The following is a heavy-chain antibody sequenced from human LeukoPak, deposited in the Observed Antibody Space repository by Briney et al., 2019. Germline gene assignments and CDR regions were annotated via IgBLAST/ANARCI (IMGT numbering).Heavy chain of an antibody. Sequence: GESLKISCKGSGYSFTSYWIGWVRQMPGKGLEWMGIIYPGDSDTRYSPSFQGQVTISADKSIRTAYLQWSSLKASHTPIYYCARHHDYGDYGCFDYWGQGTLVTVSS. V-gene: IGHV5-51*01. CDR2: IYPGDSDT. D-gene: IGHD4-17*01. CDR1: GYSFTSYW. J-gene: IGHJ4*02. CDR3: ARHHDYGDYGCFDY.